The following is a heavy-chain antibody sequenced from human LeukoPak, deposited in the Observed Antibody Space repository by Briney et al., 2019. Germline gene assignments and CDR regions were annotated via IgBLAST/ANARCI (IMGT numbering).Heavy chain of an antibody. D-gene: IGHD3-16*01. CDR1: GGSFSGYY. J-gene: IGHJ4*02. Sequence: PSETLSLTCAVYGGSFSGYYWSWIRQPPGKGLEWIGEINHSGSTNYNPSLKSRVTISVDTSKNQFSLKLSSVTAADTAVYYCARADFGDYFDYWGQGTLVTVSS. V-gene: IGHV4-34*01. CDR2: INHSGST. CDR3: ARADFGDYFDY.